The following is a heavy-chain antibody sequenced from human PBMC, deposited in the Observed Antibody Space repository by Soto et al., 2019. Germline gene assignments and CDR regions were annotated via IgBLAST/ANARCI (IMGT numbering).Heavy chain of an antibody. CDR1: GSTFTSYA. Sequence: ASVKVSCKASGSTFTSYAMHWVRQAPGQRLEWMGWINAGNGNTKYSQKFQGRVTITRDTSASTAYMELSSLRSEDTAVYYCARQRLLGYCSSTSCPAVYGMDVWGQGTTVTVSS. CDR2: INAGNGNT. CDR3: ARQRLLGYCSSTSCPAVYGMDV. V-gene: IGHV1-3*01. D-gene: IGHD2-2*01. J-gene: IGHJ6*02.